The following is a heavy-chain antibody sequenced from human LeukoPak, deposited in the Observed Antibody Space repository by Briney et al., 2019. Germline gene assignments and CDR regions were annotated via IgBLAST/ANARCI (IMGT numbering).Heavy chain of an antibody. CDR1: GFTFDDYA. CDR2: ISGDGGST. CDR3: AKVVCGSYISLMGEFDY. V-gene: IGHV3-43*02. D-gene: IGHD1-26*01. J-gene: IGHJ4*02. Sequence: RTGGSLRLSCAASGFTFDDYAMHWVRQAPGKGLEWVSLISGDGGSTYYADSVKGRFTISRDNSKNSLYLQMNSLRTEDTGVYYCAKVVCGSYISLMGEFDYWGQGTLVTVSS.